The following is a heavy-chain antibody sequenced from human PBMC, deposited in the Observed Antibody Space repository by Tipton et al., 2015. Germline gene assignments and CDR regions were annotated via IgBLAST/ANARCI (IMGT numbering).Heavy chain of an antibody. CDR1: GYTFTGHR. J-gene: IGHJ4*02. D-gene: IGHD6-19*01. V-gene: IGHV1-2*02. CDR3: ARTWLQVFTPDFDY. CDR2: MDPSSGAT. Sequence: QLVQSGPEVKQPGASVKVSCKTSGYTFTGHRLHWVRQAPGQGLEWMGCMDPSSGATSYAQKFHGRVTMTSDTSISTAYLELSTLGSDDTAVYYCARTWLQVFTPDFDYWGQGTLVTVSS.